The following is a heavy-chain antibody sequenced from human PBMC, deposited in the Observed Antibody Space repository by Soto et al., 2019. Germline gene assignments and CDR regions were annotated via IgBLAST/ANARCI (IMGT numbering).Heavy chain of an antibody. CDR2: INPTGGST. J-gene: IGHJ5*02. V-gene: IGHV1-46*01. CDR3: ARAYTTSCPGP. D-gene: IGHD6-6*01. Sequence: ASVKVSCKASGYTFTSYGISWVRQAPGQGLEWMGMINPTGGSTTYAQKFQGRVSMTRDTSTNTVYMELSGPRSEDTAVYYCARAYTTSCPGPWGQGTLVTVSS. CDR1: GYTFTSYG.